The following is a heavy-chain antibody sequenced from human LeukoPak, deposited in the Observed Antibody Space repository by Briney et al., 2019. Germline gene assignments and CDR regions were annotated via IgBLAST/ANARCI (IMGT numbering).Heavy chain of an antibody. V-gene: IGHV4-4*02. J-gene: IGHJ4*02. CDR2: IYHSGST. CDR3: ARGLGFGELLYYFDY. D-gene: IGHD3-10*01. CDR1: GGSISSSDW. Sequence: SETLSLTCAVSGGSISSSDWWSWVRQPPGKGLEWIGQIYHSGSTYYNPSLKSRVTISVDRSKNQFSLKLSSVTAADTAVYYCARGLGFGELLYYFDYWGQGTLVTVSS.